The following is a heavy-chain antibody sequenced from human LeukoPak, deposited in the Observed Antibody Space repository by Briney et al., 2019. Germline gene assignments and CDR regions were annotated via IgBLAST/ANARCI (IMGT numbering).Heavy chain of an antibody. V-gene: IGHV3-23*01. CDR2: ISDNGGRT. CDR1: GFSFSTYT. Sequence: GGSLRLSCAASGFSFSTYTMAWVRQAPGGGLEWVSGISDNGGRTYYADSVKGRFAISRDDSKSTLYLQMNSLRGEDTAVYYCAKDFGRNLGGPGYWGRGTLVIVSS. CDR3: AKDFGRNLGGPGY. J-gene: IGHJ4*02. D-gene: IGHD1-14*01.